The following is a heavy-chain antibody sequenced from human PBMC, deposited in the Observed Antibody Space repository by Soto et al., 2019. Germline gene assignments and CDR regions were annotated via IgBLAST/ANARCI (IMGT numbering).Heavy chain of an antibody. CDR1: GFTFSSYG. V-gene: IGHV3-30*18. CDR2: ISYDGSNK. D-gene: IGHD3-3*01. J-gene: IGHJ3*02. Sequence: GGSLRLSCAASGFTFSSYGMHWVRQAPGKGLEWVAVISYDGSNKYYADSVKGRFTISRDNSKNTLYLQMNSLRAEDTAVYYCAKDYLRWSGYYTGIGAFDIWGQGTMVTV. CDR3: AKDYLRWSGYYTGIGAFDI.